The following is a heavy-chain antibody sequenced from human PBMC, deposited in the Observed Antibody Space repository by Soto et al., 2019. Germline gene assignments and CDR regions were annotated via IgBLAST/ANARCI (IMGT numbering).Heavy chain of an antibody. CDR3: ARDLSEEAAGPPNDYYYYGMDV. Sequence: QVQLVESGGGVVQPGRSLRLSCAASGFTFSSYAMHWVRQAPGKGLEWVAVISYDGSNKYYADSVKGRFTISRDNSKKPWNLKMNGLKAENTVVYYWARDLSEEAAGPPNDYYYYGMDVWGQGPTVTVSS. V-gene: IGHV3-30-3*01. CDR2: ISYDGSNK. D-gene: IGHD6-13*01. J-gene: IGHJ6*02. CDR1: GFTFSSYA.